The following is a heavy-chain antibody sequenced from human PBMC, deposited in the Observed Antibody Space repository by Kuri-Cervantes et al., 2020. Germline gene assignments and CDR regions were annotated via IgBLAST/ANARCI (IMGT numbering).Heavy chain of an antibody. J-gene: IGHJ4*02. CDR3: AKVSAYSARRECFDY. CDR2: ISGSGGRT. CDR1: GFTFSSYG. D-gene: IGHD3-16*01. Sequence: GESLKISCAASGFTFSSYGMHWVRQAPGKGLEWVSAISGSGGRTYYADSVKGRFTISRDNSKNTLYLQMDSLRAEDTAVYYCAKVSAYSARRECFDYWGQGTLVTVSS. V-gene: IGHV3-23*01.